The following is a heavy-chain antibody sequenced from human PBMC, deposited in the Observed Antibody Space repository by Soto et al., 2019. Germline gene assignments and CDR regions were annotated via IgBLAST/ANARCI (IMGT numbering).Heavy chain of an antibody. J-gene: IGHJ6*02. Sequence: PSETLSLTCTVSGGSISSSSYYWGWIRQPPGKGLEWIGSIYYSGSTYYNPPLKSRVTISVDTSKNQFSLKLSSVTAADTAVYYCAREVGAAAAGTDYYYYGMDVWGQGTTVTVSS. V-gene: IGHV4-39*02. D-gene: IGHD6-13*01. CDR2: IYYSGST. CDR3: AREVGAAAAGTDYYYYGMDV. CDR1: GGSISSSSYY.